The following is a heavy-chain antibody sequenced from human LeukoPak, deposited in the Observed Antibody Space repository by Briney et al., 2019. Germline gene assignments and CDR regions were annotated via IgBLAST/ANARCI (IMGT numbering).Heavy chain of an antibody. D-gene: IGHD5-24*01. CDR3: ARELLGHGYNSGDFDY. Sequence: LGGSLRLSCAASGFTFSNAWMNWVRQAPGKGLEWVANIKQDGSEKYYVDSVKGRFTISRDNAKNSLYLQMNSLRAEDTAVYYCARELLGHGYNSGDFDYWGQGTLVTVSS. CDR2: IKQDGSEK. CDR1: GFTFSNAW. J-gene: IGHJ4*02. V-gene: IGHV3-7*01.